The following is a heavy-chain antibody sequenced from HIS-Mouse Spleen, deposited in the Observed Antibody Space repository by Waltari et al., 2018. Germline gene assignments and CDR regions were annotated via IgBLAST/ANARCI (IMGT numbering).Heavy chain of an antibody. V-gene: IGHV4-39*07. Sequence: QLQLQESGPGLVKPSETLSLTCTVPGGSISSSSYYWAWIRQLPGKGLEWIGSIYYSGSTYYNPSLKSRVTISVDTSKNQFSLKLSSVTAADTAVYYCAREIPYSSSWYDWYFDLWGRGTLVTVSS. CDR3: AREIPYSSSWYDWYFDL. CDR1: GGSISSSSYY. J-gene: IGHJ2*01. CDR2: IYYSGST. D-gene: IGHD6-13*01.